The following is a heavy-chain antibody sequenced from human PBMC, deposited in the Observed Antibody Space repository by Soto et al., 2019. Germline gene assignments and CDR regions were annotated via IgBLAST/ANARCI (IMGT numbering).Heavy chain of an antibody. Sequence: SETLSLTCTVSGGSISSGDYYWSWIRQPPGKGLEWIGYIYYSGSTYYNPSLKSRVTISVDTSKNQFSLKLSSVTAADTAVYYCARVYDSSGYYLVIHAFDIWGQGTMVTVSS. CDR3: ARVYDSSGYYLVIHAFDI. CDR2: IYYSGST. J-gene: IGHJ3*02. V-gene: IGHV4-30-4*01. D-gene: IGHD3-22*01. CDR1: GGSISSGDYY.